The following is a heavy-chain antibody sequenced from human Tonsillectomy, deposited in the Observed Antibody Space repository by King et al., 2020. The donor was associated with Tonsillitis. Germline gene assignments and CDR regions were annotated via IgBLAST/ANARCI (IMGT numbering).Heavy chain of an antibody. J-gene: IGHJ4*02. CDR3: AAETDYYDSSGYFPQMDY. D-gene: IGHD3-22*01. CDR2: IVVGSGNT. Sequence: QLVQSGPEVKKPGTSVKVSCKASGFTFTSSAMQWVRQARGQRLEWIGWIVVGSGNTNYAQKFQERVTITRDMSTSTAYMELSSLRSEDTAVYYCAAETDYYDSSGYFPQMDYWGQGTLVTVSS. CDR1: GFTFTSSA. V-gene: IGHV1-58*02.